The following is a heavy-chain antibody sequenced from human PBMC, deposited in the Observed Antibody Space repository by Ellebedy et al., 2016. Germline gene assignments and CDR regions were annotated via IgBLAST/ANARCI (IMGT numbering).Heavy chain of an antibody. V-gene: IGHV3-11*01. CDR2: ISNSDSAI. CDR1: GFTFNGYS. Sequence: GGSLRLSCAASGFTFNGYSMSWIRQAPGKGLEWISYISNSDSAIYYADSVKGRFTISRDNSKNTLYLQMNSLRAEDTAVYYCARVPALAVAGPRALGPAFDIWGQGTMVTVSS. D-gene: IGHD6-19*01. J-gene: IGHJ3*02. CDR3: ARVPALAVAGPRALGPAFDI.